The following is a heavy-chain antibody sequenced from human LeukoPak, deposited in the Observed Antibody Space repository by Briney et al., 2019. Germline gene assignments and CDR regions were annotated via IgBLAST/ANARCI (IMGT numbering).Heavy chain of an antibody. V-gene: IGHV1-18*01. CDR3: ARGRFTMVRGVIIIDY. J-gene: IGHJ4*02. D-gene: IGHD3-10*01. CDR1: GYTFTDYG. CDR2: ISAYNGDT. Sequence: ASVKVSCKASGYTFTDYGFSWVRQAPGQGLEWMGWISAYNGDTNFAQTFQGRVAMTTDTSTSTAYMELRSLRSDDTAVYYCARGRFTMVRGVIIIDYWGQGTLVTVSS.